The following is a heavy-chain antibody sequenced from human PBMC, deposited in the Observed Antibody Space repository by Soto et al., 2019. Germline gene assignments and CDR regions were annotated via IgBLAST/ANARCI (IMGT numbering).Heavy chain of an antibody. Sequence: GGSLRLSCAASGFTFSSYAMSWVRQAPGKGLEWVSAISGSGGSTYYADSVKGRFTISRDNSKNTLYLQMNSLRAEDTAVYYCAKDAVGCSGGSCYEITRFDPWGQGTLVTVSS. D-gene: IGHD2-15*01. CDR3: AKDAVGCSGGSCYEITRFDP. CDR2: ISGSGGST. V-gene: IGHV3-23*01. J-gene: IGHJ5*02. CDR1: GFTFSSYA.